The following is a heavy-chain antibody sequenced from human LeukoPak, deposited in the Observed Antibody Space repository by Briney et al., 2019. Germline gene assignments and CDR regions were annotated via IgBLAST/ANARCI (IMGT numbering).Heavy chain of an antibody. CDR3: ASGGSGWSRRPFDY. CDR2: IIPIFGTA. D-gene: IGHD6-19*01. Sequence: ASVKVSCKASGGTFSSYAISWVRQAPGQGLEWMGGIIPIFGTANYAQKFQGRVTITADKSTSTAYMELSSLRSEDTAVYYCASGGSGWSRRPFDYWGQGTLVTVSS. J-gene: IGHJ4*02. V-gene: IGHV1-69*06. CDR1: GGTFSSYA.